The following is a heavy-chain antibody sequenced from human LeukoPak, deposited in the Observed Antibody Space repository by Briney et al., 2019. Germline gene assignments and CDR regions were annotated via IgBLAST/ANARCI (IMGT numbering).Heavy chain of an antibody. Sequence: PSETLSLTCTVSGGSISSYYWSWIRQPPGKGLEWIGYIYYSGSTNYNPSLKSRVTISVDTSKNQFSLKLSSVTAADTAVYYCARYRGGYSYGYGGWFDPWGQGTLVTVSS. D-gene: IGHD5-18*01. V-gene: IGHV4-59*08. CDR1: GGSISSYY. CDR2: IYYSGST. CDR3: ARYRGGYSYGYGGWFDP. J-gene: IGHJ5*02.